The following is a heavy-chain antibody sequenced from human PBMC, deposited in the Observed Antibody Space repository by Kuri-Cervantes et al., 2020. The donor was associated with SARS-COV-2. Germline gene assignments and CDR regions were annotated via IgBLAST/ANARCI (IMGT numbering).Heavy chain of an antibody. CDR1: GFTFSDYY. D-gene: IGHD2-2*01. CDR2: ISSSGSTI. Sequence: GGSLRLSCAASGFTFSDYYMSWIRQAPGKGLEWVSYISSSGSTIYYADSVKGRFTISRDNAKNSLYLQMNSLRAEDTAVYYCARGSCSSTSCYYTNWFDPWGQGTLVTVSS. CDR3: ARGSCSSTSCYYTNWFDP. J-gene: IGHJ5*02. V-gene: IGHV3-11*04.